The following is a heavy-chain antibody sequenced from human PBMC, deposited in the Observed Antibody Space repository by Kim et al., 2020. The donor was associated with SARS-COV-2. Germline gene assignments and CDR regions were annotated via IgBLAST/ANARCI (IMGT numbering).Heavy chain of an antibody. Sequence: ASVKVSCKASGFTLTTYGVSWVPQAPGQGLEWVGSISVFKGHTNLAPKFQDRVTLSAGTTTAYLDLWGLTSDDTAVYYCARDPYSSSFNFDLWGRGTLVTVSS. V-gene: IGHV1-18*01. J-gene: IGHJ2*01. CDR3: ARDPYSSSFNFDL. CDR2: ISVFKGHT. CDR1: GFTLTTYG. D-gene: IGHD6-13*01.